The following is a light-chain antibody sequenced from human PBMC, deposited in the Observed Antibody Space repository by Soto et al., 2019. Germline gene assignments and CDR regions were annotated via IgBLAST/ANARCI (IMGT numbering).Light chain of an antibody. J-gene: IGKJ4*01. CDR2: AAS. CDR1: QSVSTS. Sequence: EIVLAQSPATLSLSPGERATLSCRASQSVSTSLVWYQQKPGQAPRLLIYAASSRATGIPARFSGSGSGTDFTLTISSLEPEDFAVYYCQQRSNWPLTFGGGTKVDIK. CDR3: QQRSNWPLT. V-gene: IGKV3-11*01.